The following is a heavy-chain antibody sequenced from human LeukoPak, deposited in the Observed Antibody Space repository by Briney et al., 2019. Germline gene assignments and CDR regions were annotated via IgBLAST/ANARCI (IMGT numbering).Heavy chain of an antibody. D-gene: IGHD6-13*01. Sequence: AAVTVSCKASGYTFTGYYMHWVRQAPGQGLEWMGRINPNSGGTNYAQKFQGRVTMTKDTSISTAYMELSRVRSDDTAVYYCARDWAAAGPPDAFDIWGQGTMVTVSS. J-gene: IGHJ3*02. CDR2: INPNSGGT. CDR1: GYTFTGYY. V-gene: IGHV1-2*06. CDR3: ARDWAAAGPPDAFDI.